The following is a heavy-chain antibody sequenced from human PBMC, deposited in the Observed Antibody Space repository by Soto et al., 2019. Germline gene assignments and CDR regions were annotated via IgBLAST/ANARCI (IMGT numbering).Heavy chain of an antibody. V-gene: IGHV4-34*01. CDR1: GGSFSGYY. CDR2: INHSGST. CDR3: ARERITMIVVPGSRGFDP. Sequence: SETLSLTCAVYGGSFSGYYWSWIRQPPGKVLEWIGEINHSGSTNYNPSLKSRVTISVDTSKNQFSLKLSSVTAADTAVYYCARERITMIVVPGSRGFDPWGQGTLVTVSS. D-gene: IGHD3-22*01. J-gene: IGHJ5*02.